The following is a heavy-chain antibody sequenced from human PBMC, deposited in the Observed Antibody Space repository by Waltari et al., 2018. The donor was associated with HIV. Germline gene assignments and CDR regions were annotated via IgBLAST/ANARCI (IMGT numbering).Heavy chain of an antibody. V-gene: IGHV3-7*01. CDR1: GFTFSVYW. CDR3: ARLRGGYDFDY. Sequence: EVQLVESGGGLVQPGGSLRLSCAASGFTFSVYWISWVRQAPGKGLECVANIKQDGSEKSYVDSVKGRFTISRDNAKNSLYLQMNNLRAEDTAVYYCARLRGGYDFDYWGQGTLVTVSS. J-gene: IGHJ4*02. CDR2: IKQDGSEK. D-gene: IGHD5-12*01.